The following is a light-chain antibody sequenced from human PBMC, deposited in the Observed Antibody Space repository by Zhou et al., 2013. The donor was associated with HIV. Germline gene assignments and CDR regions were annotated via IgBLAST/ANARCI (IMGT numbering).Light chain of an antibody. J-gene: IGKJ2*01. CDR3: QQYANSPQT. V-gene: IGKV3-20*01. Sequence: EIVLTQSPGTLSLSPGERATLSCRASHTISANYLAWYQQKPGQAPRLLVYGASTRATGIPDRFTGGGSGTDFTLTFTTLGPEDFAVYYCQQYANSPQTFGQGTKVEIK. CDR2: GAS. CDR1: HTISANY.